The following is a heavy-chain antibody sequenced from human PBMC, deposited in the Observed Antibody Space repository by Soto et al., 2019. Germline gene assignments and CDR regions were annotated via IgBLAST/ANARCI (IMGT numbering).Heavy chain of an antibody. J-gene: IGHJ4*01. Sequence: EVQLVESGGGLVKPGGSLRLSCAASGFTFSNAWINWVRQAPGKGLEWVGRIKSKTGGGTTDVAAPGKGRVASSRDDSKNMVYLQMNSMKTEAAGIYYCTTDSYITMIVVRIVYWGHGTLVTVTS. CDR1: GFTFSNAW. V-gene: IGHV3-15*07. CDR2: IKSKTGGGTT. D-gene: IGHD3-22*01. CDR3: TTDSYITMIVVRIVY.